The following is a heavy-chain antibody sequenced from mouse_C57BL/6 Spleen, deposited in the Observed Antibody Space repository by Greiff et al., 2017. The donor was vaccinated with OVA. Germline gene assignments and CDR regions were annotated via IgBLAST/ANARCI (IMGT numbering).Heavy chain of an antibody. CDR1: GFNIKNTY. CDR3: ASLYDGYWDY. J-gene: IGHJ2*01. CDR2: LDPANGNT. Sequence: EVQLQQSVAELVRPGASVKLSCTASGFNIKNTYMHWVKQRPEQGLEWIGRLDPANGNTKYAPKFPGKATLPADPSSNTAYLQLSSLTSEDTASYYCASLYDGYWDYWGQGTTLTVSS. D-gene: IGHD2-3*01. V-gene: IGHV14-3*01.